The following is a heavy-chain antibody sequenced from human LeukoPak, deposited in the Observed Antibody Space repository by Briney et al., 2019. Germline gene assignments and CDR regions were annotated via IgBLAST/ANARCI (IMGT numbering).Heavy chain of an antibody. Sequence: ASVKVSCKASGYTFTSYGISWVRQAPGQGLEWMGWISAYNGNTNYAQKFQGRVTMTTDTSTSTAYMELRSLRSDDTAVYYCARAGGRAAAGTPLAYYYMDVWGKGTTVTVSS. D-gene: IGHD6-13*01. CDR3: ARAGGRAAAGTPLAYYYMDV. CDR2: ISAYNGNT. V-gene: IGHV1-18*01. CDR1: GYTFTSYG. J-gene: IGHJ6*03.